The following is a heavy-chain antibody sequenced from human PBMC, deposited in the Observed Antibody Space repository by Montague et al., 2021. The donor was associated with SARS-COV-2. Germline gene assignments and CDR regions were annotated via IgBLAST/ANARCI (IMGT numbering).Heavy chain of an antibody. Sequence: SETLSLTCAVYGGSFSGYYWSWIRQPPGKGLEWIGEITHSGSTNYNPSLKSRVTISVDTSTNQFSLKLSSVTAADTAVYYCARGRYGSSWYETKYYFDYWGQGTLVTVSS. V-gene: IGHV4-34*01. CDR2: ITHSGST. D-gene: IGHD6-13*01. J-gene: IGHJ4*02. CDR1: GGSFSGYY. CDR3: ARGRYGSSWYETKYYFDY.